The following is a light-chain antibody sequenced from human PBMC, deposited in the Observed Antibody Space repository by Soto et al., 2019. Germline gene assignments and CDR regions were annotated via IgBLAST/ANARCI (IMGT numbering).Light chain of an antibody. Sequence: EIVLTQSPATLSLSPGERATLSCMASQSVGSSYLAWYQQKPGQAPRLLMYGASTRATGIPDRFTGSGSGTDFTLTVSRLEPEDFAVYYCQQYNSAPRTFGQGTKVDIK. J-gene: IGKJ1*01. CDR3: QQYNSAPRT. V-gene: IGKV3-20*01. CDR2: GAS. CDR1: QSVGSSY.